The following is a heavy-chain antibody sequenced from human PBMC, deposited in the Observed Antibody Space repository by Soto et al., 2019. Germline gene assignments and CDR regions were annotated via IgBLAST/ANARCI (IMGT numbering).Heavy chain of an antibody. CDR1: GDSVSSNSAA. CDR2: TYYRSKWYN. CDR3: ARALVQLERRSGWFAP. D-gene: IGHD1-1*01. Sequence: SQTLSLTCAISGDSVSSNSAAWNWIRQSPSRGLEWLGRTYYRSKWYNDYAVSVKSRITINPDTSKNQFSLQLNSVTPEDTAVYYCARALVQLERRSGWFAPWGQGTLVTVSS. V-gene: IGHV6-1*01. J-gene: IGHJ5*02.